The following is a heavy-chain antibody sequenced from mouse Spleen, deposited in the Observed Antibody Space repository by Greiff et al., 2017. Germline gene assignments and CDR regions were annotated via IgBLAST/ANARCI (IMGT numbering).Heavy chain of an antibody. V-gene: IGHV1-76*01. CDR2: IYPGSGNT. Sequence: VQLQQSGAELVRPGASVKLSCKASGYTFTDYYINWVKQRPGQGLEWIARIYPGSGNTYYNEKFKGKATLTAEKSSSTAYMQLSSLTSEDSAVYFCASMIGNLYAMDYWGQGTSVTVSS. CDR3: ASMIGNLYAMDY. J-gene: IGHJ4*01. CDR1: GYTFTDYY. D-gene: IGHD2-4*01.